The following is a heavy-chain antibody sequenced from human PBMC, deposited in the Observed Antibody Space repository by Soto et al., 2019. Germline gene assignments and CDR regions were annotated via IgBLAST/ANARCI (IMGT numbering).Heavy chain of an antibody. Sequence: SETLSLTCAVYGGSFSSYHWSWIRQTRGKGLEWIGEINHLTTTNYNPSLKSRVIISLDTPKNQFSLKLSPVTAADTAVYYCARGYDTALAPIFWGQGILVTVSS. CDR2: INHLTTT. CDR1: GGSFSSYH. D-gene: IGHD5-18*01. CDR3: ARGYDTALAPIF. V-gene: IGHV4-34*01. J-gene: IGHJ4*02.